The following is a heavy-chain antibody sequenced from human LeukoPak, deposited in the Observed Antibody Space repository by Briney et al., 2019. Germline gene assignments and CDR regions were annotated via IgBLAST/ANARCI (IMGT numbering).Heavy chain of an antibody. CDR1: GGSISSGSYY. Sequence: SQTLSLTCTVSGGSISSGSYYWSWIRQPAGKGLEWIGRIYTSGSTNYNPSLKSRVTISVDTSKNQFSLKLSSVTAADTAVYYCARDDDSGGYYLAGDYWGQGTLVTVSS. CDR2: IYTSGST. V-gene: IGHV4-61*02. CDR3: ARDDDSGGYYLAGDY. J-gene: IGHJ4*02. D-gene: IGHD3-22*01.